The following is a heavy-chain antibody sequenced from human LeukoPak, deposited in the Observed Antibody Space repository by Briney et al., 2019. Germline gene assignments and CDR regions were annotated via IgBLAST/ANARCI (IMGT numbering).Heavy chain of an antibody. V-gene: IGHV3-23*01. D-gene: IGHD3-10*01. CDR2: ISGSGGST. CDR1: GFTFSSYA. J-gene: IGHJ1*01. CDR3: GKRIWSREPQGDFQH. Sequence: GGSLRFSCAASGFTFSSYAMSWVRQAPGKGLEWVSAISGSGGSTYYADSVKGRFTISRDDSKNTLYLQMNSLGAEDTAVYYCGKRIWSREPQGDFQHWGQGTLVTVSS.